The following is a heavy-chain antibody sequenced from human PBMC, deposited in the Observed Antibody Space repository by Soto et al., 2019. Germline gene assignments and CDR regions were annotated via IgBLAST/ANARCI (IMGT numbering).Heavy chain of an antibody. V-gene: IGHV1-8*02. D-gene: IGHD6-19*01. Sequence: QVQLVQSGAEVKRPGASVKVSCTTSGYKFADYNMNWVRQATGRGLEWLGYMNSFSGGSDFAPKFHDKLTLTKNTTLIAAYLELTTLRDYDTSVYYCARGSAFQRTGNSDFWGHGTPVTISS. CDR2: MNSFSGGS. CDR1: GYKFADYN. CDR3: ARGSAFQRTGNSDF. J-gene: IGHJ4*01.